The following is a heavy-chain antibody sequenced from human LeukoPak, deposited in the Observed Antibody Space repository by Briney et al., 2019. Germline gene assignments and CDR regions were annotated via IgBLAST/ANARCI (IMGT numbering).Heavy chain of an antibody. V-gene: IGHV1-46*01. D-gene: IGHD6-13*01. CDR2: INPTVVDT. CDR1: GYTFTSYY. CDR3: TRYGFSSSWQGGWHAFDI. J-gene: IGHJ3*02. Sequence: ASVKVSCKASGYTFTSYYMHWVRQAPAQGLEWMGIINPTVVDTMYAQKFQGRVTMTRDMSTSTVYMELSSVRSDDAAVYYCTRYGFSSSWQGGWHAFDIWRQRTKVTVSS.